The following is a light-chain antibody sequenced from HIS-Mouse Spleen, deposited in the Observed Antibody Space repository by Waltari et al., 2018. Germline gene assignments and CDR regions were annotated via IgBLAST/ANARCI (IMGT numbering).Light chain of an antibody. V-gene: IGLV2-11*01. J-gene: IGLJ3*02. Sequence: QSALTQPRSVSGSPGQSVTISCTGTSSDVGGYNSVSWYQQPPGKAPKLMLYDVSKRPSGVPDRFSGSKSGNTASLTISGLQAEDEADYYCCSYAGSYTWVFGGGTKLTVL. CDR3: CSYAGSYTWV. CDR1: SSDVGGYNS. CDR2: DVS.